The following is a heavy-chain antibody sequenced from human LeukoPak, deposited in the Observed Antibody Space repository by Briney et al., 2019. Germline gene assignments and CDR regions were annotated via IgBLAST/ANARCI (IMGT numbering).Heavy chain of an antibody. CDR1: GGSIRSDY. V-gene: IGHV4-59*01. Sequence: SETLSLTCTVSGGSIRSDYWSWVRQPPGKGLEWIGYIHYSGSTNYNASLKSRVTMSVDMSKDQFSLKLTSVTAADTAVYYCARLGRKTSVVPPDFDCWGQGTLVTVSS. CDR2: IHYSGST. D-gene: IGHD4-23*01. CDR3: ARLGRKTSVVPPDFDC. J-gene: IGHJ4*02.